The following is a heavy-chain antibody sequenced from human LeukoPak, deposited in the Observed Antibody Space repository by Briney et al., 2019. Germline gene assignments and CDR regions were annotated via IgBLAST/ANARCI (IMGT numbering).Heavy chain of an antibody. D-gene: IGHD6-6*01. CDR2: IRYDGSNK. CDR1: GFTFSDYY. Sequence: GGSLRLSCAASGFTFSDYYMSWIRQAPGKGLEWVAFIRYDGSNKYYTDSVKGRFTISRDNSKNTLYLQMNSLRAEDTAVYYCAKDQYSSSYYFDYWGQGTLVTVSS. CDR3: AKDQYSSSYYFDY. J-gene: IGHJ4*02. V-gene: IGHV3-30*02.